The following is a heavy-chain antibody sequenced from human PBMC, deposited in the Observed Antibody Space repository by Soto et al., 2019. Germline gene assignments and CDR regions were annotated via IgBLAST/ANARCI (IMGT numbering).Heavy chain of an antibody. CDR2: TYYRSKWYN. Sequence: SQTLSLTCAISGDSVSSNSAAWNWIRQSPSRGLEWLGRTYYRSKWYNDYAVSVKSRITINPDTSKNQFSLQLNSVTPEDTAVYYCARGSIRRDGYNLGELSFDYWGQGTLVTVSS. J-gene: IGHJ4*02. CDR1: GDSVSSNSAA. D-gene: IGHD5-12*01. V-gene: IGHV6-1*01. CDR3: ARGSIRRDGYNLGELSFDY.